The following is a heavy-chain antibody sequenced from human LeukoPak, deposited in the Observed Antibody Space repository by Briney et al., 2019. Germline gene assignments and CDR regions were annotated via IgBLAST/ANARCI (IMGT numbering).Heavy chain of an antibody. V-gene: IGHV3-21*04. CDR3: ARVLRYCSGGNCYSGGLGYMDV. J-gene: IGHJ6*03. Sequence: GGSLRLSCAASGFTFSSYSMNWVRQAPGKGLEWVSSISSSSNYKYYADSVKGRFTISRDNAKNSLFLQMNSLRAEDTAVYYCARVLRYCSGGNCYSGGLGYMDVWGKGTTVTISS. CDR1: GFTFSSYS. D-gene: IGHD2-15*01. CDR2: ISSSSNYK.